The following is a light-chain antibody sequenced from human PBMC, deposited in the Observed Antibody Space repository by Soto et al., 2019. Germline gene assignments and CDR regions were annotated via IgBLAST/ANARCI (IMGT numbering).Light chain of an antibody. Sequence: QSVLTQPPSASGTPGQRVTISCSGSSSNIGSNTVNWYQQLPGTAPKLLIYSNNQRPSGVPDRFFGSKSGTSASLAISGLQSEDEADYYCAAWDDSLGWVFGGGTKLTVL. CDR3: AAWDDSLGWV. CDR2: SNN. CDR1: SSNIGSNT. J-gene: IGLJ2*01. V-gene: IGLV1-44*01.